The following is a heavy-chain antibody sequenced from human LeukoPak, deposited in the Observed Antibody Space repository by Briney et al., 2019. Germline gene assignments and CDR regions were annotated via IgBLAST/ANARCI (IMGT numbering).Heavy chain of an antibody. J-gene: IGHJ4*02. CDR1: GGTFSSYA. CDR2: IIPIFGTA. V-gene: IGHV1-69*06. D-gene: IGHD5-24*01. CDR3: ASLPSPGRNYDY. Sequence: SVKVSCKASGGTFSSYAISWVRQAPGQGLEWMGGIIPIFGTANYAQKFQGRVTITADKSTSTAYMELSSLRSEDTAVYYCASLPSPGRNYDYWGQGTLVTVSS.